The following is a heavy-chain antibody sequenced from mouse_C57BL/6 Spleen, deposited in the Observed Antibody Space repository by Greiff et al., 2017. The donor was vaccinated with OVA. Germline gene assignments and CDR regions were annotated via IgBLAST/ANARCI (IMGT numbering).Heavy chain of an antibody. D-gene: IGHD2-5*01. CDR1: GYSFTGYY. CDR3: ARMYAYYSNPMDY. Sequence: VQLQQSGPELVKPGASVKISCKASGYSFTGYYMNWVKQSPEKSLEWIGEINPSTGGTTYNQKFKAKATLTVDKSSSTAYMQLKSLTSEDSAVYYGARMYAYYSNPMDYWGQGTSVTVSS. J-gene: IGHJ4*01. V-gene: IGHV1-42*01. CDR2: INPSTGGT.